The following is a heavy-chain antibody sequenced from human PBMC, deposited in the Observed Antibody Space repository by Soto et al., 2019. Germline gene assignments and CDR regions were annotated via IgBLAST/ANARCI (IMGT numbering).Heavy chain of an antibody. CDR3: ARGNHRWLQVGYFDL. Sequence: QVQLVQSGAEVKKPGSSVTVSCKASGGTFSSYTISWVRQAPGQGLEWMGGIIPIFGTVNYAQKFQGRVTXTXXXSSXTAYMELSSMRSEDTAVYYCARGNHRWLQVGYFDLWGHGTLVTVSS. J-gene: IGHJ2*01. V-gene: IGHV1-69*05. D-gene: IGHD5-12*01. CDR1: GGTFSSYT. CDR2: IIPIFGTV.